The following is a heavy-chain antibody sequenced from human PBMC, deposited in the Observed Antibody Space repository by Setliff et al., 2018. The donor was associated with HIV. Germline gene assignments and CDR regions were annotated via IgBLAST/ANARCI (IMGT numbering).Heavy chain of an antibody. J-gene: IGHJ4*02. V-gene: IGHV4-59*06. D-gene: IGHD6-13*01. CDR3: ARGRGSSSSWPIDY. CDR1: GYSISTDY. Sequence: SETLSLTCAVSGYSISTDYWTWIRQPPGKGLEWIGYIYNTGSTYHSPSLESRVTISIDTSKNQFSLKLSSVTAADTAVYFCARGRGSSSSWPIDYWGQGTLVTVSS. CDR2: IYNTGST.